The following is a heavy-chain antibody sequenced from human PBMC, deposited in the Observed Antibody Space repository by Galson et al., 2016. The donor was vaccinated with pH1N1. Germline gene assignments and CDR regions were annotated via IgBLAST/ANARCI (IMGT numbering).Heavy chain of an antibody. D-gene: IGHD4-17*01. V-gene: IGHV5-51*03. CDR1: GYSFTRYW. CDR2: VNPGGSTI. CDR3: ARQYDFGDYRGDAFDI. J-gene: IGHJ3*02. Sequence: QSGAEVKKPGESLKISCKASGYSFTRYWIAWVRQVPGKGLEWVGVVNPGGSTIRYSPPFQGQVTISSDKSLNTAYLQWISLKASATATYYCARQYDFGDYRGDAFDIWGQGTMVIVSS.